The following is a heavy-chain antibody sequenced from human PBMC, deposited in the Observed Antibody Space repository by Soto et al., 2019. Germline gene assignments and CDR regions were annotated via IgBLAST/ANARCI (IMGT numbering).Heavy chain of an antibody. D-gene: IGHD3-10*01. CDR1: GFAFSNFA. Sequence: PGGSLRLSCAASGFAFSNFAMSWVRQAPGKGLEWVAKIKEDGSEKYYGDSVKGRFIISRDNARNSVYLQMNSLRAEDTAVYYCARVRPGNYRDYWGQGTLVTVSS. J-gene: IGHJ4*02. CDR3: ARVRPGNYRDY. CDR2: IKEDGSEK. V-gene: IGHV3-7*03.